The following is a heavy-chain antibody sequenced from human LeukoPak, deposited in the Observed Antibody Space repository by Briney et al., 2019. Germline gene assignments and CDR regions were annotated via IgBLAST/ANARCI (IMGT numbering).Heavy chain of an antibody. Sequence: ASVKVSCKASGYTFSSYYVHWVRQAPGQGLEWMGMILPSDGFTSYAQKFQGRVTMTRDMSTSTVYMELSSLRSDDTAVYYCARDSSGWYWYYYYYMDVWGKGTTVTIS. J-gene: IGHJ6*03. D-gene: IGHD6-19*01. CDR2: ILPSDGFT. CDR1: GYTFSSYY. V-gene: IGHV1-46*01. CDR3: ARDSSGWYWYYYYYMDV.